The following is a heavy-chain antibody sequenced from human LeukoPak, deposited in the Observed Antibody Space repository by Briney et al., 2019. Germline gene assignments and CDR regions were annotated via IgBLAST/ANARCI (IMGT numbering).Heavy chain of an antibody. V-gene: IGHV1-18*01. CDR3: AGELILTGQGAFDI. Sequence: ASVKVSCKASGYTFTSYGISWVRQAPGQGLEWMGWISAYNGNTDYAQKLQGRVTMTTDTSTSTAYMELRSLRSDDTAVYYCAGELILTGQGAFDIWGQGTMVTVSS. D-gene: IGHD3-9*01. J-gene: IGHJ3*02. CDR2: ISAYNGNT. CDR1: GYTFTSYG.